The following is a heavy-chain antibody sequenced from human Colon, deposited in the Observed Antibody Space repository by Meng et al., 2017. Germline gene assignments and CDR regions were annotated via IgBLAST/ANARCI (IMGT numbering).Heavy chain of an antibody. CDR1: GFTFYSYA. V-gene: IGHV3-23*01. CDR3: ARVRPGNNYHYYGLDV. J-gene: IGHJ6*02. Sequence: GESLKISCATSGFTFYSYAMTWVRQAPGKWLQWVSGITITGGSTYYAESVKGRFTIARDTSKNTLFLEMNSLRAEDTAVYYCARVRPGNNYHYYGLDVWGQGTTVTVSS. CDR2: ITITGGST.